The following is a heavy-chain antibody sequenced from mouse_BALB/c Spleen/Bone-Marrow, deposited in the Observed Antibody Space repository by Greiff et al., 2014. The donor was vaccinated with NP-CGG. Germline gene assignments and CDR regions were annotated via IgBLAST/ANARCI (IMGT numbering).Heavy chain of an antibody. CDR1: GYTFSSYW. V-gene: IGHV1-9*01. J-gene: IGHJ3*01. CDR2: ILPGSGST. CDR3: ARNWDPFAY. D-gene: IGHD4-1*01. Sequence: LQESGAELMKPGASVKISCKATGYTFSSYWIEWVKQRPGHGLEWIGEILPGSGSTNYNEKFKGKATLTADTSSNTAYMQLSSLTSEDSAVYYCARNWDPFAYWGQGTLVTVSA.